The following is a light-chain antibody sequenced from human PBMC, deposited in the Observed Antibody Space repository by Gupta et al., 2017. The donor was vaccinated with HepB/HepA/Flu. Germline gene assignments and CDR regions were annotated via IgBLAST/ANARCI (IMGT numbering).Light chain of an antibody. CDR1: QKISSY. CDR2: AAS. CDR3: QQSVSTPCT. V-gene: IGKV1-39*01. J-gene: IGKJ4*01. Sequence: DIQMIQPPSSLSASVGDRVTITCRASQKISSYVDWYEQKAGKAPKILIYAASRLQSGVPIRFSGSGSGTDFTLTITRVQPEDSANYYCQQSVSTPCTFGRGTKVDIK.